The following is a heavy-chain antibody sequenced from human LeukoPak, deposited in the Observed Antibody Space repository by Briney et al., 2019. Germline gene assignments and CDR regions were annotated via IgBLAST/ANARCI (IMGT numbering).Heavy chain of an antibody. J-gene: IGHJ5*02. V-gene: IGHV4-59*01. CDR3: ARDRAVGSEWLDP. D-gene: IGHD3-10*01. Sequence: PSETLSLTCTVSGGSFGLYHWTWIRQPPGKGLEWIGYIYYNGSTSYNLSLKSRVTISIDTSRNQFSLNLSSVTAADTAVYYCARDRAVGSEWLDPWGQGILVTVSS. CDR1: GGSFGLYH. CDR2: IYYNGST.